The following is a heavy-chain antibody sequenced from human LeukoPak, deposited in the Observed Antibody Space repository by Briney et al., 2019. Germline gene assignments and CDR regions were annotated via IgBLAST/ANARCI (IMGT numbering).Heavy chain of an antibody. CDR2: ISGDGGST. Sequence: GGSLRLSCAASGFNFADSAMHWVRQAPGKGLEWVSLISGDGGSTYYADPVKGRFSISRDNSKNSLYLQMNSLRIEDTALYYCAKSQGYCSSTSCRPYSTSWPFNYWGQGTLVTVSS. D-gene: IGHD2-2*01. V-gene: IGHV3-43*02. CDR1: GFNFADSA. CDR3: AKSQGYCSSTSCRPYSTSWPFNY. J-gene: IGHJ4*02.